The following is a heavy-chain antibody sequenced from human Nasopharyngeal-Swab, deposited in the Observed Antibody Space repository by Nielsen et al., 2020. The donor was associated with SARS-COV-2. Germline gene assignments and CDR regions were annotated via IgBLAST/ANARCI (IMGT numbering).Heavy chain of an antibody. CDR2: IHYGGST. D-gene: IGHD1-7*01. V-gene: IGHV4-59*01. CDR3: ARGRNYVYTPFDY. Sequence: SETLFLTCTVSGGSISGYFWSWVRQPPEKGLEWIGYIHYGGSTNYNPSLKSRVTISVDMSKNQFSLRLASVTAADTAVYYCARGRNYVYTPFDYWGQGSLVTVSS. J-gene: IGHJ4*02. CDR1: GGSISGYF.